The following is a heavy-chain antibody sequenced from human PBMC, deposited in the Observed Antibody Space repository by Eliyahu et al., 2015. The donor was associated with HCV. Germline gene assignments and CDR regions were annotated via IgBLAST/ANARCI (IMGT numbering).Heavy chain of an antibody. J-gene: IGHJ3*02. CDR3: ARDRSSSSWSFDAFDI. V-gene: IGHV3-11*01. CDR1: GFTFSDYY. CDR2: ISSSGSTI. D-gene: IGHD6-13*01. Sequence: QVQLVESGGGLVKPGGSLRLSCAASGFTFSDYYMSWIRQAPGKGLGWVSYISSSGSTIYYADSVKGRFTISRDNAKNSLYLQMNSLRAEDTAVYYCARDRSSSSWSFDAFDIWGQGTMVTVSS.